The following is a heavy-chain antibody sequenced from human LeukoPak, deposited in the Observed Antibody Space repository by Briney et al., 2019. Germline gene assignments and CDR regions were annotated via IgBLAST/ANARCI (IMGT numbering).Heavy chain of an antibody. Sequence: EXXSLTCTVSGGSLSSYYWSWIRQPAGKGLEWIGRIYTSGSTNYSPSLTSRVTMSVDTSKNQFSLKLSSVTAADTAVYYCARCADFWSGYHPNYYYYYYMDVWGKGTTVTVSS. V-gene: IGHV4-4*07. CDR2: IYTSGST. CDR1: GGSLSSYY. D-gene: IGHD3-3*01. J-gene: IGHJ6*03. CDR3: ARCADFWSGYHPNYYYYYYMDV.